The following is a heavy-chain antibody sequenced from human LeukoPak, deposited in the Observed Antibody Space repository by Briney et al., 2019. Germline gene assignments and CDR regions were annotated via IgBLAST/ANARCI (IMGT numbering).Heavy chain of an antibody. CDR1: GYSFTSYW. CDR3: ARHRGFGELLYTYYYYYGMDV. Sequence: GGSLKISCKGSGYSFTSYWIGWVRQMPGKGLEWMGIIYPGDSDTRYSPSFQGQVTISADKSISTAYLQWSSLKASDTAMYYCARHRGFGELLYTYYYYYGMDVWGQGTTVTVSS. CDR2: IYPGDSDT. V-gene: IGHV5-51*01. J-gene: IGHJ6*02. D-gene: IGHD3-10*01.